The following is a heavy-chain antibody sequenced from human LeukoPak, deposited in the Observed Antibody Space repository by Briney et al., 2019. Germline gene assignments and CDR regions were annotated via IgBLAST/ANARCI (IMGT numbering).Heavy chain of an antibody. CDR1: GYTLTSYY. CDR3: ARDRAHYYDSSDAFDI. V-gene: IGHV1-46*01. D-gene: IGHD3-22*01. Sequence: ASVKVSCKASGYTLTSYYMHWVRQAPGQGLEWMGIINPSGGSTSYAQKFQGRVTMTRDTSTSTVYMELSSLRSEDTAVYYCARDRAHYYDSSDAFDIWGQGTMVTVSS. CDR2: INPSGGST. J-gene: IGHJ3*02.